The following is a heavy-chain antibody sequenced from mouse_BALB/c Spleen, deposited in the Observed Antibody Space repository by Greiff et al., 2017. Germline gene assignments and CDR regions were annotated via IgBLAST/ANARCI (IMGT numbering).Heavy chain of an antibody. D-gene: IGHD1-1*01. CDR3: ARPYPVVRGYYAMDY. CDR2: INPSSGYT. Sequence: VQRVESGAELARPGASVKMSCKASGYTFTSYTMHWVKQRPGQGLEWIGYINPSSGYTNYNQKFKDKATLTADKSSSTAYMQLSSLTSEDSAVYYCARPYPVVRGYYAMDYGGQGTSVTVSS. V-gene: IGHV1-4*01. CDR1: GYTFTSYT. J-gene: IGHJ4*01.